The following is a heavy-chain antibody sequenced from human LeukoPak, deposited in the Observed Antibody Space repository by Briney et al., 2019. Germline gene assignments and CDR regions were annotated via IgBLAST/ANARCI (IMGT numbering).Heavy chain of an antibody. V-gene: IGHV3-23*01. CDR2: TSGSGGRT. D-gene: IGHD6-19*01. CDR1: GFTFSSYG. CDR3: AKEVRSGWNFLDY. J-gene: IGHJ4*02. Sequence: PGGSLRPSCAASGFTFSSYGMSWVRQAPGKGLEWVSGTSGSGGRTYYADSVKGRFTVSRDSTKNMLYLQMNSLSPDDTAAYYCAKEVRSGWNFLDYWGQGTLVTVSS.